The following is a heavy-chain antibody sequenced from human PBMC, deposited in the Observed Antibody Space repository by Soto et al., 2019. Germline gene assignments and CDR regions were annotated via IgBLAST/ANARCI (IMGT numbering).Heavy chain of an antibody. J-gene: IGHJ4*02. CDR3: ARGVNYYDSSGFYLRDY. V-gene: IGHV4-38-2*01. D-gene: IGHD3-22*01. CDR1: GYSITTGYY. CDR2: VYHSGRT. Sequence: SETLSLTCAVSGYSITTGYYWGWVRRPPGKGLEWIGSVYHSGRTSYNPSLESRVTISVDTSKNQFSLRLSSVTAADTAVYYCARGVNYYDSSGFYLRDYWGQGILVTVSS.